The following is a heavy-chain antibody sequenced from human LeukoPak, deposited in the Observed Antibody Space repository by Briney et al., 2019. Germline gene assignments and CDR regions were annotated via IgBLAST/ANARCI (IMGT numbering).Heavy chain of an antibody. D-gene: IGHD5-18*01. CDR3: AKDRGYSYGYPYFDS. V-gene: IGHV3-23*01. Sequence: GGSLRLSCAASGFTFSSYAMSWVRQAPGKGLEWVSAISGSGGSTYYADSVKGRFTISRDNSKNTLYLQMNSLRAEDTAVYFCAKDRGYSYGYPYFDSWGQGTLVTVSS. J-gene: IGHJ4*02. CDR1: GFTFSSYA. CDR2: ISGSGGST.